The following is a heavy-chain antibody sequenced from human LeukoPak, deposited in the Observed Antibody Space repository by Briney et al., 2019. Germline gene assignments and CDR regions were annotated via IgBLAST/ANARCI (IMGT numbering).Heavy chain of an antibody. V-gene: IGHV4-4*07. CDR2: IYTSGTT. CDR3: AKSSYSIFDY. Sequence: PETLSLTCTVSGGSISSYYWSWIRQPAGKGLEWIGRIYTSGTTHYNPSLKSRVTISVDTSKNQFSLKLSSVTAADTAVYYCAKSSYSIFDYWGQGTLVTVSS. CDR1: GGSISSYY. D-gene: IGHD5-18*01. J-gene: IGHJ4*02.